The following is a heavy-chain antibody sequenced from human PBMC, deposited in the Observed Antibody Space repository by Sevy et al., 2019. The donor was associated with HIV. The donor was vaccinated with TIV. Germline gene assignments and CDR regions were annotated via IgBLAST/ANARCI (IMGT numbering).Heavy chain of an antibody. CDR2: ISGSGGST. V-gene: IGHV3-23*01. D-gene: IGHD3-10*01. J-gene: IGHJ4*02. CDR3: AKDFGEMATIECYFDY. Sequence: GGSLRLSCAASGFTFSSYAMSWVRQAPGKGLEWVSAISGSGGSTYYADSVKGRFTISRDNSKNTLYLQMNSLRAEDTAVYYCAKDFGEMATIECYFDYWGQGTLVTVSS. CDR1: GFTFSSYA.